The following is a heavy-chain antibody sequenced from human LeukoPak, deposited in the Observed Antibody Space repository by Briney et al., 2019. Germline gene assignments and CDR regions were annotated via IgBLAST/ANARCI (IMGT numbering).Heavy chain of an antibody. CDR1: GFIFSAYW. V-gene: IGHV3-74*01. J-gene: IGHJ4*02. CDR3: ARSRFDN. CDR2: IDGDGTTT. Sequence: GGSLRLSCTASGFIFSAYWMLWVRQAPGKGLEWVSRIDGDGTTTGYADSVKGRFTISRDNAKNTLYLQMDSLGAEDTAVYYCARSRFDNWGQGTLVTVSS.